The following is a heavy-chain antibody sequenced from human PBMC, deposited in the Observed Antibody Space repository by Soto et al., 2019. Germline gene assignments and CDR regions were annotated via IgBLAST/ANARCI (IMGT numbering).Heavy chain of an antibody. D-gene: IGHD3-3*01. CDR2: IYSDDRT. CDR1: GSTVSSNY. J-gene: IGHJ3*02. Sequence: GGSLRLSCAASGSTVSSNYMNWVRQAPGKGLEWVSVIYSDDRTYYADSVKGRFTISRDNSKNTVYLQLNSLRAEDTAVYYCTRERFLEWLVGVRFWAFDNWGQGTMVTVSS. CDR3: TRERFLEWLVGVRFWAFDN. V-gene: IGHV3-53*01.